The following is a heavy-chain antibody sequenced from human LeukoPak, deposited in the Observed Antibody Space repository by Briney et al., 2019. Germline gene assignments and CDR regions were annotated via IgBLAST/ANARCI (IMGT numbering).Heavy chain of an antibody. V-gene: IGHV1-2*02. CDR1: GYTFTDYY. J-gene: IGHJ4*02. CDR2: INPNSAGT. Sequence: ASVKVSCKASGYTFTDYYMHWVRQAPGQGLEWMGWINPNSAGTNYAQKFQGRVTMTRDTSISTAYMELSSLRSGDTAVYYCARGHGRSTVTTKSYFDYWGQGTLVTVS. CDR3: ARGHGRSTVTTKSYFDY. D-gene: IGHD4-17*01.